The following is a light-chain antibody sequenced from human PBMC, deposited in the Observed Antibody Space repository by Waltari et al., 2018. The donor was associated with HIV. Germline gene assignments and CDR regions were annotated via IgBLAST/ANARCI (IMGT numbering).Light chain of an antibody. V-gene: IGLV2-14*03. J-gene: IGLJ1*01. CDR1: SSDIGGHYF. Sequence: QSALTQPASVSGSPGQSITISCTGISSDIGGHYFVSWYQHHPGQAPRLMIYAVNERPAGASNRLSCSKSGHTASLTISGLQAEDEADYSLSSATSTNTVSVFGTCTRVTVL. CDR3: SSATSTNTVSV. CDR2: AVN.